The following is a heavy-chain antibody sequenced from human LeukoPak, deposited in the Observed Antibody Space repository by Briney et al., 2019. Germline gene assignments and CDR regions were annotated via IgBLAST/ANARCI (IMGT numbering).Heavy chain of an antibody. D-gene: IGHD5-18*01. V-gene: IGHV4-34*01. CDR3: ARGQAMGYYFDY. Sequence: SETLSLTCAVCVGSFSGYYWSWIRQPPGKGLEWIGEINHSGSTNYNPSLKSRVTISVDTSKNQFSLKLSSVTAADTAVYYCARGQAMGYYFDYWGQGTLVTVSS. CDR1: VGSFSGYY. CDR2: INHSGST. J-gene: IGHJ4*02.